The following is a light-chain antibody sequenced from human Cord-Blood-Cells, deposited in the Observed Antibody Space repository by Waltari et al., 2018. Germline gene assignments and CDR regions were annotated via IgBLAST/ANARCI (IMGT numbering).Light chain of an antibody. CDR2: KAS. CDR3: QQYNSYSRT. V-gene: IGKV1-5*03. J-gene: IGKJ1*01. CDR1: PSISSW. Sequence: DIKMTQSPSPLSASVGDRVTITCRASPSISSWLAWYQHKPGKGPKLLIYKASSLESGVPSSCIGSGAGTEFTLTISSLQPDDFATYYCQQYNSYSRTFGQGTKVEIK.